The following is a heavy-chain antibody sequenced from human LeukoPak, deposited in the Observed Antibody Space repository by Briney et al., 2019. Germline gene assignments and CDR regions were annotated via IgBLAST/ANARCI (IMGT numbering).Heavy chain of an antibody. CDR1: GFTFSSYA. CDR3: AKMGAQQWLKRKPVDY. Sequence: GGSLRLSCAASGFTFSSYAMSWVRQAPGKGLEWVSAISGSGGSTYYADSVKGRYTISRDNSKNTLYLQMNSLRAEDTAVYYCAKMGAQQWLKRKPVDYWGQGTLVTVSS. CDR2: ISGSGGST. J-gene: IGHJ4*02. V-gene: IGHV3-23*01. D-gene: IGHD6-19*01.